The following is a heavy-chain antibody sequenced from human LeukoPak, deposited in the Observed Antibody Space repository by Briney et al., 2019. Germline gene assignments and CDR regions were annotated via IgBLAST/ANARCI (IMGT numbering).Heavy chain of an antibody. Sequence: GGSLRLSCAASGFTFSSYAMSWVRQAPGKGLEWVSAISGSGGRTYYADSVKGRFTISRDNSKNTLYLQMNSLRAEDTAVYYCAKDAGYSGSYYPLYYFDYWGQGTLVTVSS. CDR3: AKDAGYSGSYYPLYYFDY. V-gene: IGHV3-23*01. CDR2: ISGSGGRT. J-gene: IGHJ4*02. CDR1: GFTFSSYA. D-gene: IGHD1-26*01.